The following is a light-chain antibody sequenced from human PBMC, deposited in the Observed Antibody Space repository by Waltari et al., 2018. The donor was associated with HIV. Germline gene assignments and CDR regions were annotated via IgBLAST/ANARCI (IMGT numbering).Light chain of an antibody. V-gene: IGLV1-47*01. CDR2: RNN. J-gene: IGLJ1*01. CDR3: ATWNDSLSGYV. Sequence: QSVLTQPPSASGTPGQRVTIACSGSSSNMGRNYVYWYQHLPATAPKLLIYRNNQRPSGVPDRFSGSKSGTSASLAISGLRSEDEADYYCATWNDSLSGYVFGTWTKVTV. CDR1: SSNMGRNY.